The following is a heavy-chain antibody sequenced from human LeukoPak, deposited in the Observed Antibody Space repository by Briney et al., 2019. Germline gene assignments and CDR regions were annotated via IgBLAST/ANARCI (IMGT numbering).Heavy chain of an antibody. D-gene: IGHD6-13*01. V-gene: IGHV1-2*02. CDR1: GYTFTGYY. Sequence: GASVKVSCKASGYTFTGYYMHWVRQAPGQGPEWMGWINPNSGGTKYVQKFQGRVTMTRDTSISTAYMELNRLRSDDTAVYYCAREGIAAPETNWFDPWGQGTLVTVSS. CDR2: INPNSGGT. J-gene: IGHJ5*02. CDR3: AREGIAAPETNWFDP.